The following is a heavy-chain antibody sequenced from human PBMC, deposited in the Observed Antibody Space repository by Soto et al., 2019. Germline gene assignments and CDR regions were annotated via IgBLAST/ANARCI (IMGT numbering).Heavy chain of an antibody. D-gene: IGHD2-21*01. CDR3: ARGNSNLSVIGFDY. J-gene: IGHJ4*02. CDR2: INHSGST. V-gene: IGHV4-34*01. Sequence: QVQLQQWGAGLLKPSETLSLTCAVYGGSFSGYYWSWIRQPPGKGLEWIGEINHSGSTNYNPSLKSRVTISVDTSKNQFSLKLSSVTAADTAVYYCARGNSNLSVIGFDYWGQGTLVTVSS. CDR1: GGSFSGYY.